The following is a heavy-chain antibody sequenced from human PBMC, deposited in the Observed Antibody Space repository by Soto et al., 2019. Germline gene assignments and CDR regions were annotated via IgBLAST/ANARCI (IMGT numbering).Heavy chain of an antibody. D-gene: IGHD3-10*01. Sequence: QVQLVQSGAEVKKPGSSVKVSCKASGGTFSSYTISWVRQAPGQGLEWMGRIIPILGIANYAQKFQGRVTMXAXKXXSTAHMELSSLRSEDTAVYYYAREEYYYGSGAFDYWGQGTLVTVSS. CDR3: AREEYYYGSGAFDY. CDR1: GGTFSSYT. V-gene: IGHV1-69*08. CDR2: IIPILGIA. J-gene: IGHJ4*02.